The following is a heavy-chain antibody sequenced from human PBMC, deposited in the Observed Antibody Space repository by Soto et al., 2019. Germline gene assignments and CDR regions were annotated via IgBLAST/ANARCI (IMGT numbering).Heavy chain of an antibody. Sequence: QVQLQESGPGLAKPSETLSLTCTVSGGSITTYYWSWIRQPPGEGLEWIGYIYYSGSTNYNPSLKSRVTISVDTSKNQFSLKLSSVTAADTAVYYCARLTVTTNWFDPWGQGTLVTVSS. CDR3: ARLTVTTNWFDP. CDR1: GGSITTYY. J-gene: IGHJ5*02. D-gene: IGHD4-4*01. CDR2: IYYSGST. V-gene: IGHV4-59*08.